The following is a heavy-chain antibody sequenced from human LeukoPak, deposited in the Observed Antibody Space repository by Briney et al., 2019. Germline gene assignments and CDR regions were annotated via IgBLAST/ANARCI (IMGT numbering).Heavy chain of an antibody. CDR2: INPNSGGT. CDR3: ARARVYYDSSEDFDY. CDR1: GYTFTGYY. V-gene: IGHV1-2*02. J-gene: IGHJ4*02. Sequence: ASVKVSCKASGYTFTGYYMHWVRQAPGQGLEWMGWINPNSGGTNYAQKFQGRVTMTRDTSISTAYMELSRLRSDDTAVYYCARARVYYDSSEDFDYWGQGTLVTVS. D-gene: IGHD3-22*01.